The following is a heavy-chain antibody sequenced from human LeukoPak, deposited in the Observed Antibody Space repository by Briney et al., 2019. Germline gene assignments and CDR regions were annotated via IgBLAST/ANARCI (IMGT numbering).Heavy chain of an antibody. J-gene: IGHJ5*02. D-gene: IGHD6-13*01. CDR1: GGSFSGYY. Sequence: ASETLSLTCAVYGGSFSGYYWSWIRQPPGKGLEWVGEINHSGSTNYNPSLKSRVAISVDTSKNQFSLKLSSVTAADTAVYYCARGPNSSSWYRIWNWFDPWGQGTLVTVSS. CDR3: ARGPNSSSWYRIWNWFDP. CDR2: INHSGST. V-gene: IGHV4-34*01.